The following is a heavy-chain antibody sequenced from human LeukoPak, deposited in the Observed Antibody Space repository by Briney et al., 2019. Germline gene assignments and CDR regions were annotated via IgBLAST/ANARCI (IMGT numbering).Heavy chain of an antibody. CDR1: GFTLSSYA. Sequence: GRSLRLSCAASGFTLSSYAMHWVRQAPGKGLEWVAVISYDGSNKYYADSVKGRFTISRDNSKNTLYLQMNSLRAEDTAVYYCAKDSTYYYGSGSYRADLNWGQGTLVTVSS. J-gene: IGHJ4*02. V-gene: IGHV3-30-3*01. D-gene: IGHD3-10*01. CDR2: ISYDGSNK. CDR3: AKDSTYYYGSGSYRADLN.